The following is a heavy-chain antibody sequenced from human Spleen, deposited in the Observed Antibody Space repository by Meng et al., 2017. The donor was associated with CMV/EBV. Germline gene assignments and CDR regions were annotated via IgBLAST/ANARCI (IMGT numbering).Heavy chain of an antibody. J-gene: IGHJ1*01. CDR3: ARGYCGNNRCYPAGEF. CDR2: ISAYDGNT. D-gene: IGHD2-2*01. CDR1: GYTFTNYG. V-gene: IGHV1-18*01. Sequence: ASVKVSCKASGYTFTNYGISWVRQAPGQGLEWMGWISAYDGNTNYPQTLQGRVTMTTDTSTSTAYMELRSLRSDDTAVYYCARGYCGNNRCYPAGEFRGQGTLVTVSS.